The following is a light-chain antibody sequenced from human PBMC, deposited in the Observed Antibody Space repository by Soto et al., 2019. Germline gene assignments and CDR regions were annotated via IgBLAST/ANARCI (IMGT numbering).Light chain of an antibody. CDR3: SSYTTSSTLV. V-gene: IGLV2-14*01. CDR1: SSDVGGYNY. Sequence: QYALTQPASVSGSTGQSITISCTGTSSDVGGYNYVSWYQQHPGKDPKLMIYDVSNRPSGVSNRFSGSKSGNTASLTISGLQAEDEAYYYGSSYTTSSTLVFGGGTKLTVL. CDR2: DVS. J-gene: IGLJ2*01.